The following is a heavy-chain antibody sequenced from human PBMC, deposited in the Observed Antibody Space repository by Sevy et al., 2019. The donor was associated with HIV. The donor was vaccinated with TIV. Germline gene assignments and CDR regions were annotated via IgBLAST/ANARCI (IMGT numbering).Heavy chain of an antibody. J-gene: IGHJ6*02. CDR1: GFIFRSYA. CDR2: ISGRGGST. CDR3: AKAGATKDGMDV. Sequence: GGSLRLSCAASGFIFRSYAMSWVRQAPGKGLEWVSGISGRGGSTYYADSVKGRFTISRDHFKITLYLQMNSLRAEYTAVCYCAKAGATKDGMDVWGQGTTVTVSS. V-gene: IGHV3-23*01. D-gene: IGHD5-12*01.